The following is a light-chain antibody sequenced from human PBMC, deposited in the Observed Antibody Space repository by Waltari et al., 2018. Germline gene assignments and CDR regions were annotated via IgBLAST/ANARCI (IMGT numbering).Light chain of an antibody. V-gene: IGKV3-20*01. J-gene: IGKJ1*01. CDR3: HDLGFSPTWT. CDR2: GAS. CDR1: PSIASDY. Sequence: EIVLTQSPGTLSLSPGERATLSCRANPSIASDYLTWYQQKPVQSPRLLIYGASCRATGIPDRFSCRGSGEDFTRTISTLEPEDFAVYSCHDLGFSPTWTLGQATKVE.